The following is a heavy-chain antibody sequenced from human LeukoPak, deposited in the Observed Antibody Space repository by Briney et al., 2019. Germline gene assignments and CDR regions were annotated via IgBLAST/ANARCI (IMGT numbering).Heavy chain of an antibody. CDR3: ARDAAYCGGDCYSDY. D-gene: IGHD2-21*02. J-gene: IGHJ4*02. V-gene: IGHV1-2*02. Sequence: ASVTVSCKSSGYTFTCYYLHWVRPAPGQGLAWMGWINPNSGGTNYAQKFQGRVTMTRDTSISTAYMELSRLRSDDTAVYYCARDAAYCGGDCYSDYWGQGTLVTVSS. CDR2: INPNSGGT. CDR1: GYTFTCYY.